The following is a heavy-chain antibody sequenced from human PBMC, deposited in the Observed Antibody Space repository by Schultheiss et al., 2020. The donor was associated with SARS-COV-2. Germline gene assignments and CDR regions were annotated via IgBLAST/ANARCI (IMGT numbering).Heavy chain of an antibody. CDR2: IYTSGST. D-gene: IGHD3-10*02. CDR1: GGSISSGSYY. Sequence: SETLSLTCTVSGGSISSGSYYWSWIRQPAGKGLEWIGRIYTSGSTNYNPSLKSRVTISVDTSKNQFSLKLSSVTAADTAVYYCAKDLRVFPYCFDYWGQGTLVTVSS. J-gene: IGHJ4*02. V-gene: IGHV4-61*02. CDR3: AKDLRVFPYCFDY.